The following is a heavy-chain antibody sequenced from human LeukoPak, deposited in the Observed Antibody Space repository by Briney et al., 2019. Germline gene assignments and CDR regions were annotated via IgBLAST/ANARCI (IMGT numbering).Heavy chain of an antibody. Sequence: GGSLRLSCAASGFTVSSNYMNWVRQAPGKGLEWVSVFYSGGSTYYADSVKGRFSISRDNSKNTLYLQMNSLRAEDTAVYYCARDRGGTYLVSFAFDIWGQGTMVTVSS. D-gene: IGHD1-26*01. V-gene: IGHV3-66*01. CDR3: ARDRGGTYLVSFAFDI. CDR1: GFTVSSNY. CDR2: FYSGGST. J-gene: IGHJ3*02.